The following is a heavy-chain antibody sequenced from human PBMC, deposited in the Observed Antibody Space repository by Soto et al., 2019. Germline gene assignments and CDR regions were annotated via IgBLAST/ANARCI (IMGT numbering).Heavy chain of an antibody. J-gene: IGHJ6*02. V-gene: IGHV3-30*18. CDR1: GFTFSSYG. D-gene: IGHD6-19*01. CDR2: ISYDGSNK. Sequence: GGSLRLSCAVSGFTFSSYGMHWVRQAPGKVLEWVAVISYDGSNKYYADSVKGRFTISRDNSKNTLYLQMNSLRAEDTAVYYCAKDHEGQWLVPVYYYYGMDVWGQGTTVTV. CDR3: AKDHEGQWLVPVYYYYGMDV.